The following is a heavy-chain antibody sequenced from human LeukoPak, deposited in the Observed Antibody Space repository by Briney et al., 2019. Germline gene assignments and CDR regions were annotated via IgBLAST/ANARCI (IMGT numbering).Heavy chain of an antibody. Sequence: GGSLRLSCAASGFIVNSYAMSWVRQAPGKGLAWVSLIYSDGVTQYADSVKGRFTIPRDNSKNTLYLQMNSLRDEDTAVYFCARDRAEGKTWVEFDPWGQGTLVTVSS. CDR3: ARDRAEGKTWVEFDP. CDR1: GFIVNSYA. CDR2: IYSDGVT. V-gene: IGHV3-66*02. J-gene: IGHJ5*02.